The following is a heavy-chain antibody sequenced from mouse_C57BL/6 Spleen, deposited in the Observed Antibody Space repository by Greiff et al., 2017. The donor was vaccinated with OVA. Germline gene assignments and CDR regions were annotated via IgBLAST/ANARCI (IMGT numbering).Heavy chain of an antibody. D-gene: IGHD2-4*01. J-gene: IGHJ3*01. CDR2: ISDGGSYT. CDR3: ARFYYDYDEFAY. CDR1: GFTFSSYA. Sequence: EVKLVESGGGLVKPGGSLKLSCAASGFTFSSYAMSWVRQTPEKRLEWVATISDGGSYTYYPDNVKGRFTISRDNAKNNLYLQMSHLKSEDTAMYYCARFYYDYDEFAYWGQGTLVTVSA. V-gene: IGHV5-4*03.